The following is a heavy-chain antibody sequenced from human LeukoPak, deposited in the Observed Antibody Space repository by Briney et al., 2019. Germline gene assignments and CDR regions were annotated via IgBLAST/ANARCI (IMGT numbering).Heavy chain of an antibody. CDR2: ISSSGSTI. J-gene: IGHJ6*03. CDR3: AKGHGWEASYYYYYMDA. Sequence: PGGSLRLSCAASGFTFSSYEMNWVRQAPGKGLEWVSYISSSGSTIYYADSVKGRFTISRDNAKNSLYLQMNSLRAEDTAVYYCAKGHGWEASYYYYYMDAWGKGTTVTISS. V-gene: IGHV3-48*03. CDR1: GFTFSSYE. D-gene: IGHD1-26*01.